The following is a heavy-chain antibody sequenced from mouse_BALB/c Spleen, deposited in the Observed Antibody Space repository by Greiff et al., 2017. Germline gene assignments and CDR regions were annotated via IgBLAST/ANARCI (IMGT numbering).Heavy chain of an antibody. CDR3: VREDYYGSSYEFAY. Sequence: EADGGLVQPKGSLKLSCAASGFTFNTYAMHWVCQAPGKGLEWVARIRSKSNNYATYYADSVKDRFTISRDDSQSMLYLQMNNLKTEDTAMYYCVREDYYGSSYEFAYWGQGTLVTVSA. CDR1: GFTFNTYA. V-gene: IGHV10-3*03. CDR2: IRSKSNNYAT. D-gene: IGHD1-1*01. J-gene: IGHJ3*01.